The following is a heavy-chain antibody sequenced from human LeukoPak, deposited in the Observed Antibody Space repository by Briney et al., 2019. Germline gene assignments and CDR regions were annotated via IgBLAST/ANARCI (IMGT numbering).Heavy chain of an antibody. V-gene: IGHV3-21*01. D-gene: IGHD6-6*01. CDR1: GFTFSSYS. J-gene: IGHJ4*02. Sequence: GGSLRLSCAASGFTFSSYSMNWVRQAPGKGLEWVSSISSSSSYIYYADSVKGRFTISRDNAKNSLYLQMNSLRAEDTAVYYCARDKSAARGYYLDYWGQGTLVTVSS. CDR3: ARDKSAARGYYLDY. CDR2: ISSSSSYI.